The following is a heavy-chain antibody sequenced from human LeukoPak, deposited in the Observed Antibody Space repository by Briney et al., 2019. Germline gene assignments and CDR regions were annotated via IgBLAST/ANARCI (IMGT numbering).Heavy chain of an antibody. Sequence: GGSLRLSCAASGFTFSTYVMHWVRQAPGKGLEWVANIKQGGSEKYYVDSVKGRFTISRDNAKNSLYLQMNSLRAEDTAVYYCARENTYYYDSSGYYYHGDYYYGMDVWGQGTTVTVSS. J-gene: IGHJ6*02. V-gene: IGHV3-7*01. CDR2: IKQGGSEK. CDR1: GFTFSTYV. CDR3: ARENTYYYDSSGYYYHGDYYYGMDV. D-gene: IGHD3-22*01.